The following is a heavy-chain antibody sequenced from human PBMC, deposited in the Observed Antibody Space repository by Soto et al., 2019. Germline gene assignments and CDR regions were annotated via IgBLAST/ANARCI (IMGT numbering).Heavy chain of an antibody. J-gene: IGHJ4*02. D-gene: IGHD6-19*01. Sequence: QVQLQESGPGLVKPSETLSLTCTVSGGSISSYYWSWIRQPPGKGLEWIGYIYYSGSTNYNPSLKSRVTLPVETTKNQYSLKLSAVPAADTAVYYCARRWGWSVDYWGQGTLVTVSS. CDR3: ARRWGWSVDY. V-gene: IGHV4-59*08. CDR1: GGSISSYY. CDR2: IYYSGST.